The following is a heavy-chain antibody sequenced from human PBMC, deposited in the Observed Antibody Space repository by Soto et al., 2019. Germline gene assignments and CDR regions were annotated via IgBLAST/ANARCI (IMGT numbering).Heavy chain of an antibody. D-gene: IGHD1-1*01. Sequence: GGSLRLSCEAFGFTVSGKKYVAWVRQAPGKGLEWLSALYDLDGTYYADSVKGRFTTSSDSSRTTVYLQMNSLRPDDTAVYSCANWNLQEHPYDIWGQGTMVTVPS. CDR2: LYDLDGT. CDR1: GFTVSGKKY. CDR3: ANWNLQEHPYDI. J-gene: IGHJ3*02. V-gene: IGHV3-53*01.